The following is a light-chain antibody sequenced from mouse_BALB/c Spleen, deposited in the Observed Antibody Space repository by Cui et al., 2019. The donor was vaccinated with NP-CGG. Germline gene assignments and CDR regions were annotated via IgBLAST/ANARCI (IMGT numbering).Light chain of an antibody. J-gene: IGLJ1*01. Sequence: QVVVTQESARTTSPGETVTLTCRSSTGTVTTSSYANWVQEKPDHLFTGLIGGTNNRVPGVPARFSGSLIGDKAALTITGAQTEDEAIYFCALWYSNHWVFGGGTKLTVL. CDR3: ALWYSNHWV. CDR1: TGTVTTSSY. CDR2: GTN. V-gene: IGLV1*01.